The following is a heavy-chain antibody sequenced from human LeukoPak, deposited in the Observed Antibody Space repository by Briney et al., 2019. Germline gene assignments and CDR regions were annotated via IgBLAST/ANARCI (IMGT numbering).Heavy chain of an antibody. V-gene: IGHV4-30-4*01. CDR1: GDSISDGDYY. J-gene: IGHJ4*02. CDR3: ARAWTSAGRFDF. D-gene: IGHD6-13*01. CDR2: IYYSGGT. Sequence: SETLSLTCTVSGDSISDGDYYWSWIRQPPGKGLEWLGYIYYSGGTYYNPSLKSRLTISVDTSRNQFSLKLSSVTAADTAVYYCARAWTSAGRFDFWGQGTLVPVSS.